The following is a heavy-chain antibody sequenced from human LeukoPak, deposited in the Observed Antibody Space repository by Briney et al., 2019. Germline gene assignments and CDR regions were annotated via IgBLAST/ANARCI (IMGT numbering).Heavy chain of an antibody. CDR2: IYYSGST. V-gene: IGHV4-39*01. D-gene: IGHD6-6*01. CDR3: ARQGGQLATFDY. Sequence: SETLSLTCTVSGGSLSSSSYYWGWIRQPPGKGLEWIGSIYYSGSTCYNPSLKSRVTISVDTSKNQFSLKLSSVTAADTAVYYCARQGGQLATFDYWGQGTLVTVSS. J-gene: IGHJ4*02. CDR1: GGSLSSSSYY.